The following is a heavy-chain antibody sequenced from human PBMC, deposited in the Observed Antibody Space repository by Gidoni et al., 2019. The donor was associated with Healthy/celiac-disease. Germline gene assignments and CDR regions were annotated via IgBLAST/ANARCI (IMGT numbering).Heavy chain of an antibody. CDR1: GFTFNDYG. Sequence: EVQLVESGGGVVRPGGSLRLSCAASGFTFNDYGMSWVRQAPGKGLGWVCGINWNGGSKGDADSGKGRFTIDRDNAKNSLYLKMNSLRAEDTALYNCARDGHRHDAFDIWGQGTMVTVSS. V-gene: IGHV3-20*01. CDR3: ARDGHRHDAFDI. CDR2: INWNGGSK. J-gene: IGHJ3*02.